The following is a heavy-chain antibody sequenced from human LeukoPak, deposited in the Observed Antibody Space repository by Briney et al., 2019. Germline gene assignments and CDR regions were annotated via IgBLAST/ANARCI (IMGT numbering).Heavy chain of an antibody. V-gene: IGHV4-59*08. CDR3: ARFLEWLGIHDY. Sequence: SETLSLTCTVSGGSISSYYWSWIRQPPGKGLEWIGYIYYSGSTNYNPSLKSRVTISVDTSKNQFSLKLSSVTAADTAVYYCARFLEWLGIHDYWGQGTLVTVSS. CDR1: GGSISSYY. CDR2: IYYSGST. D-gene: IGHD3-3*01. J-gene: IGHJ4*02.